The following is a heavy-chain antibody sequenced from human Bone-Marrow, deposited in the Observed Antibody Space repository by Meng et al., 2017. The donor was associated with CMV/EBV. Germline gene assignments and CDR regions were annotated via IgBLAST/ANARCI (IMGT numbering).Heavy chain of an antibody. D-gene: IGHD4-23*01. CDR3: ARVQPTVVTQGDDAFDI. V-gene: IGHV1-69*02. J-gene: IGHJ3*02. Sequence: SVKVSCKASGGTFSSYTISWVRQAPGQGLEWMGRIIPILGIANYAQKFQGRVTITADKSTSTAYMELSSLRSEDTAAYYCARVQPTVVTQGDDAFDIWGQGTMVTVSS. CDR2: IIPILGIA. CDR1: GGTFSSYT.